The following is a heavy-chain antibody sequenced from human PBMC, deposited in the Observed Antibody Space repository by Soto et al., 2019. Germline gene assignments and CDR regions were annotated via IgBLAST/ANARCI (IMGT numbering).Heavy chain of an antibody. CDR3: ARARRDDYYDSSGYYCLDY. CDR2: IWYDGSKK. Sequence: GGSLRLSCAASGFTFSNYGMHWVRQAPGKGLEGVAVIWYDGSKKYYADSVKGRFTISRDNSKNTLYLQMNSLRAEDTAVYYCARARRDDYYDSSGYYCLDYWGQGTLVTVSS. V-gene: IGHV3-33*01. CDR1: GFTFSNYG. J-gene: IGHJ4*02. D-gene: IGHD3-22*01.